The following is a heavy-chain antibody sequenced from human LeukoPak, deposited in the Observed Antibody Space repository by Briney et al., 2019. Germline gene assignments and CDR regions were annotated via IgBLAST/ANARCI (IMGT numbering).Heavy chain of an antibody. CDR1: GFTFSNYW. V-gene: IGHV3-74*01. CDR2: INSDGTVR. D-gene: IGHD2-15*01. Sequence: GGSLRLSCAASGFTFSNYWMYWVRRVPGMGVVWVARINSDGTVRNYADSGEGRFTGSRDKDKNTPYVKMDSLRAEDTAVYFCTRDYCSDGRCFSGPGHWGQGTLVTVSS. J-gene: IGHJ4*02. CDR3: TRDYCSDGRCFSGPGH.